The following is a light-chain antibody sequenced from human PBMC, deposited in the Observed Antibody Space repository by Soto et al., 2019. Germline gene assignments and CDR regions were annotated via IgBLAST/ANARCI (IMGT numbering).Light chain of an antibody. Sequence: EIVLTQSPGTLSLSPGERATLSCRASQSGRDMYLAWYQQKPGQPPRLLIYGVSSRAYGIPDRFSGSGSGTDFTLSISRLEPEDFAVYYCQQYSSLWTFGQGTKVEIK. V-gene: IGKV3-20*01. CDR3: QQYSSLWT. CDR1: QSGRDMY. J-gene: IGKJ1*01. CDR2: GVS.